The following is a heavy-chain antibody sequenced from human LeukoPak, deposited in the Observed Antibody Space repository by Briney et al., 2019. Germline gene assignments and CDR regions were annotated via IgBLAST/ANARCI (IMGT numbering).Heavy chain of an antibody. J-gene: IGHJ4*02. CDR1: GYTFTIYA. D-gene: IGHD6-19*01. CDR3: ARGPPIAVAGTIDY. Sequence: ASVKVSCKASGYTFTIYAMHWVRQAPGQRLEWMGWINAGNGNTKYSQKFQGRVTITRDTSASTAYMELSSLRSEDTAVYYCARGPPIAVAGTIDYWGQGTLVTVSS. CDR2: INAGNGNT. V-gene: IGHV1-3*01.